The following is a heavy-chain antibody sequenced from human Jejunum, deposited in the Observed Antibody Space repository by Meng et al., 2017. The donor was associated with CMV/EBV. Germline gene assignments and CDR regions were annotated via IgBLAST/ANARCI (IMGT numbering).Heavy chain of an antibody. CDR3: ASSGYTYRYYFDY. CDR2: IYGGGST. D-gene: IGHD5-18*01. J-gene: IGHJ4*02. CDR1: GFTVSSNY. V-gene: IGHV3-53*01. Sequence: SCAASGFTVSSNYLSWVRQAPGEGLEWVSVIYGGGSTYYADSVKGRFTISRDNSKNTLDLQMNSLRAEDTAVYYCASSGYTYRYYFDYWGQGTLVTVSS.